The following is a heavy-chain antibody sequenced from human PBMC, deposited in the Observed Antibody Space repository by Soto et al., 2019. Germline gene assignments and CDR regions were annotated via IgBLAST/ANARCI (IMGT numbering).Heavy chain of an antibody. J-gene: IGHJ6*02. Sequence: SLRLSCAASGFTVSSNYMSWVRQAPGKGLEWVSVIYSGGSTYYADSVKGRFTISRDNSKNTLYLQMNSLRAEDTAVYYCARDTLSRYYDSSGYKIYYYYYGMDVCGQGTTVTVSS. CDR2: IYSGGST. CDR1: GFTVSSNY. V-gene: IGHV3-53*01. CDR3: ARDTLSRYYDSSGYKIYYYYYGMDV. D-gene: IGHD3-22*01.